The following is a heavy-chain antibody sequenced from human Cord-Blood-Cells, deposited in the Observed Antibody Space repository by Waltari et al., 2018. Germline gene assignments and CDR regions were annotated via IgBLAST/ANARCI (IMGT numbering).Heavy chain of an antibody. CDR2: INPNSGGT. CDR3: ARDNWGGIFFDY. CDR1: GYTLPGHY. V-gene: IGHV1-2*02. J-gene: IGHJ4*02. Sequence: QVQLVQSGAEVKKPGASVTVSCKASGYTLPGHYMHWVRQAPGQGLEWMGWINPNSGGTNYAQKFQGRVTMTRDTSISTAYMELSRLRSDDTAVYYCARDNWGGIFFDYWGQGTLVTVSS. D-gene: IGHD7-27*01.